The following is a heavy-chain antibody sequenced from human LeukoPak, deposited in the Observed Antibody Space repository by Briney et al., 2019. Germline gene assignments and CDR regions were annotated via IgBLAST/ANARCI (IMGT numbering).Heavy chain of an antibody. CDR1: GGSVSSGTYY. Sequence: SSETLSLTCTVSGGSVSSGTYYWTWIRQPPGKGLEWTAYISYNENTNYNPSLKSRLTISLDTSSNQFSLRLSSVTAADTAVYYCAREASLVRGIFITRYGLDVWGRGTTVTVSS. V-gene: IGHV4-61*01. CDR2: ISYNENT. J-gene: IGHJ6*04. CDR3: AREASLVRGIFITRYGLDV. D-gene: IGHD3-10*01.